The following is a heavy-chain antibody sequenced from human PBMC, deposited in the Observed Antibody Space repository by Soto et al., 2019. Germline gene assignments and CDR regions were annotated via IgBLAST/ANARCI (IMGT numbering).Heavy chain of an antibody. V-gene: IGHV3-11*06. J-gene: IGHJ4*02. D-gene: IGHD1-1*01. CDR2: SSDSGTFT. CDR1: GFTFSDYY. Sequence: PGGSLRLSCAASGFTFSDYYMSLIRQAPGKGLECLSYSSDSGTFTRYADSVKGRFSISRDNAKNSLYLQINSLRGEDTAIYYCTRSGDNYNLLDYWGQGTPVTVSS. CDR3: TRSGDNYNLLDY.